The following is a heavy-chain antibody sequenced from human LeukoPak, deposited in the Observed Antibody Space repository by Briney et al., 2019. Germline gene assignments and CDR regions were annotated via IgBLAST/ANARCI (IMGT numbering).Heavy chain of an antibody. J-gene: IGHJ4*02. CDR2: IYYSGST. CDR3: ARDPGYSGSQGY. Sequence: SETLSLTCTVSGGSISSSSYYWGWIRQPPGKGLEWIGSIYYSGSTYYNPSLKSRVTISVDTSKNQFSLKLSSVTAADTAVYCCARDPGYSGSQGYWGQGTLVTVSS. D-gene: IGHD5-12*01. CDR1: GGSISSSSYY. V-gene: IGHV4-39*07.